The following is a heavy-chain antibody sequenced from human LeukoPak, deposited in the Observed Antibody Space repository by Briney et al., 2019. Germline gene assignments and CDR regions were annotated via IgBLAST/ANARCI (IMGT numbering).Heavy chain of an antibody. D-gene: IGHD6-19*01. V-gene: IGHV3-30*18. CDR2: ISYDGSNK. J-gene: IGHJ3*02. Sequence: GRSLRLSCAASGFTFSSCGMHWVRQAPGKGLEWVAVISYDGSNKYYADSVKGRFTISRDNSKNTLFLEMNSLRAEDTAVYYCAKALTSGWSLDAFNIWGQGTMVTVSS. CDR3: AKALTSGWSLDAFNI. CDR1: GFTFSSCG.